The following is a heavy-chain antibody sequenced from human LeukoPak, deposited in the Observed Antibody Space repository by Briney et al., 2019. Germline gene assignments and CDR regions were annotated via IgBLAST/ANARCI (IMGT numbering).Heavy chain of an antibody. D-gene: IGHD3-10*01. Sequence: ASVKVSCKASGYTFTSYYMHWVRQAPGQGLEWMGIINPSGGSTSYAQKLQGRVTMTRDTSTSTVYMELSSLRSEDTAVYYCARWYYYGSGSYWPRGMDVWGQGTTVTVSS. J-gene: IGHJ6*02. CDR2: INPSGGST. CDR1: GYTFTSYY. V-gene: IGHV1-46*04. CDR3: ARWYYYGSGSYWPRGMDV.